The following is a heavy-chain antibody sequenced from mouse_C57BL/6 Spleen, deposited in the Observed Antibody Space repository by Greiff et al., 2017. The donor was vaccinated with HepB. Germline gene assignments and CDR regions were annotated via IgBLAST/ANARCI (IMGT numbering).Heavy chain of an antibody. CDR3: AREGLYPGNFDY. CDR2: IDPSDSET. D-gene: IGHD6-1*01. J-gene: IGHJ2*01. Sequence: QVQLQQPGAELVRPGSSVKLSCKASGYTFTSYWMHWVKQRPIQGLEWIGNIDPSDSETHYNQKFKDKATLTVDKSSSTAYMHLSSLTSEDSAVYYCAREGLYPGNFDYWGQGTTLTVSS. CDR1: GYTFTSYW. V-gene: IGHV1-52*01.